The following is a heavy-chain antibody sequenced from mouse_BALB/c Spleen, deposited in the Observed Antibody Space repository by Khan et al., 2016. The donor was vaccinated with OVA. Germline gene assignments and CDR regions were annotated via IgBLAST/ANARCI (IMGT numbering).Heavy chain of an antibody. CDR1: GYTFTEYI. D-gene: IGHD2-3*01. CDR3: ARHEDGNDGYYDYAMDY. J-gene: IGHJ4*01. V-gene: IGHV1-62-2*01. Sequence: QVQLQQSGAELVKPGASVKLSCKASGYTFTEYIIHWLKQRSGQGLEWIGWFYPGGGSIKFNEKFKDKAKMTASKSCSTVDMELSRWTSEDSAVYCCARHEDGNDGYYDYAMDYWGQGTSVTVSS. CDR2: FYPGGGSI.